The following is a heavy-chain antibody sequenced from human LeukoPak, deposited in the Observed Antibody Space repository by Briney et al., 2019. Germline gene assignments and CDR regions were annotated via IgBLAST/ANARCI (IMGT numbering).Heavy chain of an antibody. V-gene: IGHV1-46*01. CDR3: ARDQEGFDY. J-gene: IGHJ4*02. CDR1: GYXFTNNY. Sequence: VKVSCXASGYXFTNNYLHWVRQAPGQGLEWMGMIYPRDGSTSYARNFQGRVTVTRDTSTTTVHMELRGLRSEDTAVYYCARDQEGFDYWGQGTVVTVSS. CDR2: IYPRDGST.